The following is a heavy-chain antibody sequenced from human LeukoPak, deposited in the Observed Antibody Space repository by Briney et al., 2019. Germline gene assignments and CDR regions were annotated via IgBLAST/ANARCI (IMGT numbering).Heavy chain of an antibody. D-gene: IGHD5-18*01. V-gene: IGHV1-2*02. CDR1: GYTFTGHY. CDR2: INPNSGGT. CDR3: ARGDVDTAMVDY. Sequence: ASVKVSCKASGYTFTGHYMHWVRQAPGQGLEWMGWINPNSGGTNYAQKFQGRVTMTRDTSISTAYMELSRLRSDDTAVYYCARGDVDTAMVDYWGQGTLVTVSS. J-gene: IGHJ4*02.